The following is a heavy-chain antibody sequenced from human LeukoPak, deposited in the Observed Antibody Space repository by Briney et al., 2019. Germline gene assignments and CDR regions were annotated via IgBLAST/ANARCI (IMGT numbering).Heavy chain of an antibody. CDR3: AKGSYYDSSGSFYFDY. Sequence: GGSLRLSCAASGFTFSSYAMIWVRQAPGKGLEWVSGISGSDDNTYYADSVKGRFTISRDNSKNTLYVQVNSLGTEDTAAYYCAKGSYYDSSGSFYFDYWGQGTLVTVSS. J-gene: IGHJ4*02. CDR1: GFTFSSYA. CDR2: ISGSDDNT. D-gene: IGHD3-22*01. V-gene: IGHV3-23*01.